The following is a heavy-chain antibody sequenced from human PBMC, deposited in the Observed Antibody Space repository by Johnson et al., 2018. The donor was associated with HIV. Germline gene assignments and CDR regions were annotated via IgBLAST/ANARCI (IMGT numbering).Heavy chain of an antibody. V-gene: IGHV3-64*01. CDR3: ARARYTSDWYLYDAFDI. J-gene: IGHJ3*02. D-gene: IGHD6-13*01. CDR2: VSSNGGKT. CDR1: GFTVSSNY. Sequence: VQLVESGGGLIQPGGSLRLSCAASGFTVSSNYMHWVRQAPGKGLEYVSGVSSNGGKTYYANSVKGRFTISRDNSKNTLYLQMGSLRTEDMAVYHCARARYTSDWYLYDAFDIWGQGTMVTVSS.